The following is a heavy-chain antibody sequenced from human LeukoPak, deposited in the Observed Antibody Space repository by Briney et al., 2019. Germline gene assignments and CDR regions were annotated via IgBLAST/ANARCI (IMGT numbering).Heavy chain of an antibody. V-gene: IGHV1-18*01. D-gene: IGHD2-2*01. CDR3: ARDRGVVPAAPNDI. CDR2: ISACNGNT. Sequence: GASVKVSCKASGYTFTSYGISWVRQAPGQGLEWMGWISACNGNTSYAQKLQGRVTMTTDTSTSTAYMELRSLRSDDTAVYYCARDRGVVPAAPNDIWGQGTMVTVSS. J-gene: IGHJ3*02. CDR1: GYTFTSYG.